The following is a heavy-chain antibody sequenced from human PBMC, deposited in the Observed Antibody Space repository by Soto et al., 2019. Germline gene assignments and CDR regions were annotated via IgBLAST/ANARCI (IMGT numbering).Heavy chain of an antibody. Sequence: EVQLVESGGGLVQPGGSLKLSCAASGFTFSGSAMHWVRQASGKGLEWVGRIRSKANSYATAYAASVKGRFTISRDDSKNTVYLQMNSLKTEDTAVYYCTSLVAIVATTNDAFDIWGQGTMVTVSS. D-gene: IGHD5-12*01. J-gene: IGHJ3*02. V-gene: IGHV3-73*01. CDR2: IRSKANSYAT. CDR3: TSLVAIVATTNDAFDI. CDR1: GFTFSGSA.